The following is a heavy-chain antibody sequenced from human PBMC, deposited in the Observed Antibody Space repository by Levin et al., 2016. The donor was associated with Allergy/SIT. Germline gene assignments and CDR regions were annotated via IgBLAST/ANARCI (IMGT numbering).Heavy chain of an antibody. J-gene: IGHJ1*01. CDR2: ISHGADST. CDR1: GFTFSTYA. CDR3: AKTFWSGYYQN. Sequence: GESLKISCAASGFTFSTYAMSWVRQAPGKGLEWVSVISHGADSTYYADSVRGRFTISRDNSKNILYLQMNSLRAEDTAVYYCAKTFWSGYYQNWGQGTLVAVSS. V-gene: IGHV3-23*01. D-gene: IGHD3-3*01.